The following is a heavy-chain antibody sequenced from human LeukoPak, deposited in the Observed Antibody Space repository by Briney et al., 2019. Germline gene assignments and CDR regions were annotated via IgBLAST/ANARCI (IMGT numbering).Heavy chain of an antibody. Sequence: GASVKVSCKASGGTFSSYAISWVRQAPGQGLEWMGGIIPIFGTANYAQKLQGRVTMTTDTSTSTAYMELRSLRSDDTAVYYCAREYSSGPNLFDYWGQGTLVTVSS. V-gene: IGHV1-69*05. CDR2: IIPIFGTA. D-gene: IGHD6-19*01. J-gene: IGHJ4*02. CDR3: AREYSSGPNLFDY. CDR1: GGTFSSYA.